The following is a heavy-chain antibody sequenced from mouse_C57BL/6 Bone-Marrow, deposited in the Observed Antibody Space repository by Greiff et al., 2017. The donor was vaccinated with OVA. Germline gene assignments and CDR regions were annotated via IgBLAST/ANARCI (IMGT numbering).Heavy chain of an antibody. D-gene: IGHD2-2*01. Sequence: EVKLMESGGGLVQPGGSLSLSCAASGFTFTDYYMSWVRQPPGKALEWLGFIRNKANGYTTEYSASVKGRFTISRDNSQSILYLQMNALRAEDSATYYCARCNNGYDVWYFDVWGTGTAVTVSS. CDR1: GFTFTDYY. V-gene: IGHV7-3*01. CDR3: ARCNNGYDVWYFDV. CDR2: IRNKANGYTT. J-gene: IGHJ1*03.